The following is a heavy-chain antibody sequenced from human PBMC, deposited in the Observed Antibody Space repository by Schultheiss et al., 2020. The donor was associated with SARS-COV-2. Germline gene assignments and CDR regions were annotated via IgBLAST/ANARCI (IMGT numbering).Heavy chain of an antibody. Sequence: SETLSLTCTVSGGSISSYYWSWIRQPPGKGLEWIGYIYYSGSTNYNPSLKSRVTISVDTSKNQFSLKLSSVTAADTAVYYCARYYYDSSGYYLPFDYWGQGTLVTVSS. V-gene: IGHV4-59*08. CDR1: GGSISSYY. CDR3: ARYYYDSSGYYLPFDY. CDR2: IYYSGST. J-gene: IGHJ4*02. D-gene: IGHD3-22*01.